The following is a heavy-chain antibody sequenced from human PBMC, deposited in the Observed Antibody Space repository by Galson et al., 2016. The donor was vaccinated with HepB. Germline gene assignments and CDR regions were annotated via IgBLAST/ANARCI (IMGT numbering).Heavy chain of an antibody. D-gene: IGHD2-21*02. CDR3: ARKRVTRFFDY. V-gene: IGHV4-59*01. CDR1: GGSITSYY. Sequence: SETLSLTCTVSGGSITSYYWSWIRQPPGKGLEWIGYIYYNGSTNSNPSLKGRVSISVDTSKNQFSLKLSSVTAADTAVYYCARKRVTRFFDYWGQGTLVTVSS. CDR2: IYYNGST. J-gene: IGHJ4*02.